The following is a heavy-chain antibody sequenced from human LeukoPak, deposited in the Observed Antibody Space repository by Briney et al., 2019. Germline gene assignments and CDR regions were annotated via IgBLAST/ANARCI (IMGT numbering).Heavy chain of an antibody. J-gene: IGHJ4*02. CDR1: GFTLSTYT. CDR3: ARDHR. CDR2: ISSSSSTI. V-gene: IGHV3-48*01. Sequence: GGSLRLSCAASGFTLSTYTMNWVRQAPGKGLQWFSYISSSSSTIYYADSVKGRFTISRDNAKNSLYLQMNSLRAEDTAVYYCARDHRWGQGTLVTVSS.